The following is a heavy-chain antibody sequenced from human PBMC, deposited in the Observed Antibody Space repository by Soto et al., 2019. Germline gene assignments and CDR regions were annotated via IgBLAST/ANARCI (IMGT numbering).Heavy chain of an antibody. J-gene: IGHJ4*02. V-gene: IGHV4-34*01. CDR2: INHSGST. D-gene: IGHD3-9*01. CDR3: ARGKNFDWLFPFDY. CDR1: GGSFSGYY. Sequence: SETLSLTCAVYGGSFSGYYWSWIRQPPGKGLEWIGEINHSGSTNYNPSLKSRVTTSVDTSKNQFSLKLSSVTAADTAVYYCARGKNFDWLFPFDYWGQGTLVTVSS.